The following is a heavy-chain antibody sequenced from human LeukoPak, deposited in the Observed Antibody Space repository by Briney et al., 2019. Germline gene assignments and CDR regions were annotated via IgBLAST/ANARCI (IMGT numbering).Heavy chain of an antibody. V-gene: IGHV1-69*05. CDR2: IIPIFGTA. Sequence: SSVKVSCKAPGGTFSSYAISWVRQAPGQGLEWMGGIIPIFGTANYAQKFQGRVTITTDESTSTAYMELSSLRSEDTAVYYCARARDPTMIVVVSAFDIWGQGTMVTVSS. D-gene: IGHD3-22*01. CDR1: GGTFSSYA. CDR3: ARARDPTMIVVVSAFDI. J-gene: IGHJ3*02.